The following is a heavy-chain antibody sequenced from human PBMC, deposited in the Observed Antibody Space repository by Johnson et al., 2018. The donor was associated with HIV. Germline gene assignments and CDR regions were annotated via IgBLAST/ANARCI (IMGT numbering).Heavy chain of an antibody. Sequence: EVQLVESGGCLVQPGGSLRLSCAASGFTFSSYDMHWVRQATGKGLEWVSAIGTAGDTYYPGSVKGRFTISRENAKNSLYLQMNSLRAEDTAVYFCARVNSANELLIGAIDIWGQGTVVTVSS. CDR2: IGTAGDT. CDR1: GFTFSSYD. CDR3: ARVNSANELLIGAIDI. D-gene: IGHD1-7*01. V-gene: IGHV3-13*01. J-gene: IGHJ3*02.